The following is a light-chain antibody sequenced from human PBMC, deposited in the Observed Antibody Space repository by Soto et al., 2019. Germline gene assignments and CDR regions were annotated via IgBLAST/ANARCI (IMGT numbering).Light chain of an antibody. CDR1: QNIDTW. J-gene: IGKJ1*01. CDR2: KAS. CDR3: QHYKTYSRT. V-gene: IGKV1-5*03. Sequence: DIQMTQSASTLSASVGDRVTITCRASQNIDTWLAWYQQKPGKPPTLLMYKASILESGVPSRFSGSGSENEFTLTISSLQPDDFGTYYCQHYKTYSRTFGQGTKVDI.